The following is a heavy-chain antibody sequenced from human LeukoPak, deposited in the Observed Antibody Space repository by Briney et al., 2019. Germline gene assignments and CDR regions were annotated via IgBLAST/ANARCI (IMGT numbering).Heavy chain of an antibody. D-gene: IGHD2-15*01. CDR3: ARVHCSGGSCHPPSDFDY. J-gene: IGHJ4*02. V-gene: IGHV3-48*03. CDR1: GFTFSSYE. CDR2: ISSSGSTI. Sequence: GGSLRLSCAASGFTFSSYEMNWVRQAPGKGLEWVSYISSSGSTIYYADSVKGRFTISKDNAKNSLYLQMNSLRAEDTAVYYCARVHCSGGSCHPPSDFDYWGQGTLVTVSS.